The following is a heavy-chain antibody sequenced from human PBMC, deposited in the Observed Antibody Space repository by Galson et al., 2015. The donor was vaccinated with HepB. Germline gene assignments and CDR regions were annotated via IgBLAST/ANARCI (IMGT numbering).Heavy chain of an antibody. J-gene: IGHJ4*02. V-gene: IGHV3-23*01. CDR3: AKDDFKGWELLQLYYFDY. Sequence: SLRLSCAASGFTFSSYAMSWVRQAPGKGLEWVSAISGSGGSTYYADSVKGRFTISRDNSKNTLYLQMNSLRAEDTAVYYCAKDDFKGWELLQLYYFDYWGQGTLVTVSS. D-gene: IGHD1-26*01. CDR2: ISGSGGST. CDR1: GFTFSSYA.